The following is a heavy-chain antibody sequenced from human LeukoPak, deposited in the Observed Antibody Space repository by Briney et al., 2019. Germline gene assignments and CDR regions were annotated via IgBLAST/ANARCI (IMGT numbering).Heavy chain of an antibody. CDR2: IYYSGST. D-gene: IGHD1-7*01. Sequence: PSQTLSLTCTVSGGSISSGGYYWSWIRQHPGKGLEWIGYIYYSGSTYYNPSLKSRVTISVDTSKNQFSLKLSSVTAADTAVYYCARVDGELYYFDYWGQGTLVTVSS. CDR1: GGSISSGGYY. J-gene: IGHJ4*02. V-gene: IGHV4-31*03. CDR3: ARVDGELYYFDY.